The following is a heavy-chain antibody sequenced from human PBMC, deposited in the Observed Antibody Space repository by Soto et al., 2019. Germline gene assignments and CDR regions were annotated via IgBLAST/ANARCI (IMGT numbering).Heavy chain of an antibody. CDR3: AREHCSGGSCYSRFDY. J-gene: IGHJ4*02. V-gene: IGHV1-2*04. CDR2: INPNSGGT. Sequence: QVPLVQSGAEVKKPGASVKVSCKASGYTFTGYYMHWVRQAPGQGLEWMGWINPNSGGTNYAQKFQGWVTMTRDTSISTAYMELSRLRSDDTAVYYCAREHCSGGSCYSRFDYWGQGTLVTVSS. D-gene: IGHD2-15*01. CDR1: GYTFTGYY.